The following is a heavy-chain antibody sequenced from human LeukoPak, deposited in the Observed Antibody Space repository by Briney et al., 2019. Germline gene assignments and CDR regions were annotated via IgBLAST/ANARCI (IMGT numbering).Heavy chain of an antibody. CDR1: GGSISSGDYY. J-gene: IGHJ5*02. CDR3: ARDERWHPGFGGVVATGGFDP. D-gene: IGHD5-12*01. V-gene: IGHV4-30-4*01. CDR2: IYYSGST. Sequence: PSETLSLTCTVSGGSISSGDYYWSWIRQPPGKGLEWIGYIYYSGSTYYNPSLKSRVTISVDTSKNQFSLKLSSVTAADTAVYYCARDERWHPGFGGVVATGGFDPWGQGTLVTVSS.